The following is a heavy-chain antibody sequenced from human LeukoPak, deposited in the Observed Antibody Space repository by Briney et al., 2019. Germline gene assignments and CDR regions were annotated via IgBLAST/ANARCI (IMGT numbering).Heavy chain of an antibody. V-gene: IGHV1-2*06. CDR1: GYTFTGYY. CDR3: ARDTVGATTHWFDP. J-gene: IGHJ5*02. D-gene: IGHD1-26*01. CDR2: INPNSGGT. Sequence: GASVKVSCKASGYTFTGYYMHWVRQAPGQGLEWMGRINPNSGGTNYAQKFQGRVTMTRDTSISTAYMELSRLRSDDTAVYYCARDTVGATTHWFDPWGQGTLVTVSS.